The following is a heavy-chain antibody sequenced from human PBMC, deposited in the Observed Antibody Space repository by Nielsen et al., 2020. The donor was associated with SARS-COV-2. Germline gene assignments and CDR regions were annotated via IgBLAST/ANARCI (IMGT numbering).Heavy chain of an antibody. Sequence: ASVKVSCKASGYTFTVYAMHWVRQAPGQRLEWMGWINAGNGNTKSSQQFQGRVTITRDTSASTAYMELSSLRSEDTAVYYCARDRVGGYGGYLFDYWGQGTLVTAPQ. CDR2: INAGNGNT. CDR3: ARDRVGGYGGYLFDY. V-gene: IGHV1-3*01. J-gene: IGHJ4*02. D-gene: IGHD5-12*01. CDR1: GYTFTVYA.